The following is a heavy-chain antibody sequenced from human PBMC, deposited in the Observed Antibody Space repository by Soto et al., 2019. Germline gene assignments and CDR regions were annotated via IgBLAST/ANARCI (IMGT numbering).Heavy chain of an antibody. D-gene: IGHD3-10*01. V-gene: IGHV3-48*01. Sequence: TGGSLRLSCAASGFTFSDYNMNWVRQAPGKGLEWVAYISRNGRTVYYADSVKGRFTISRDSVRDSLSLQMDGLRREDSAVYYCARARRDYDSGYVAFFFDSWGQGDQVTVSS. CDR2: ISRNGRTV. J-gene: IGHJ4*02. CDR3: ARARRDYDSGYVAFFFDS. CDR1: GFTFSDYN.